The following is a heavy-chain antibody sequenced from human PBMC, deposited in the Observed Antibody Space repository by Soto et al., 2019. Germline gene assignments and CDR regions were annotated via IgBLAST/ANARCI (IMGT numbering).Heavy chain of an antibody. CDR2: ISWNSGSI. CDR1: GFTFDDYA. Sequence: HPGGSLRLSCAASGFTFDDYAMHWVRQAPGKGLEWVSGISWNSGSIGYADSVKGRFTISRDNAKNSLYLQMNSLRAEDTALYYCAKGGGGSGYYLFDYWGQGTLVTVSS. D-gene: IGHD3-22*01. V-gene: IGHV3-9*01. CDR3: AKGGGGSGYYLFDY. J-gene: IGHJ4*02.